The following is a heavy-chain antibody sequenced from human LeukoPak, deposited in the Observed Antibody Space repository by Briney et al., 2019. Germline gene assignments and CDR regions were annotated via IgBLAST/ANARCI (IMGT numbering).Heavy chain of an antibody. CDR1: GFTFNSYW. V-gene: IGHV3-21*01. J-gene: IGHJ3*02. CDR3: ARPQRGGDAFDI. Sequence: GGSLRLSCAASGFTFNSYWMHWVRQAPGKGLEWVSSISSSSSYIYYADSVKGRFTISRDNAKNSLYLQMNSLRAEDTAVYYCARPQRGGDAFDIWGQGTMVTVSS. CDR2: ISSSSSYI.